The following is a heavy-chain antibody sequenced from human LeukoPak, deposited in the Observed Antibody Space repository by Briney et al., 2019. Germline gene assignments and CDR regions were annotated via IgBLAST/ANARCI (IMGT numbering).Heavy chain of an antibody. CDR2: IYATET. V-gene: IGHV4-61*02. Sequence: SETLSLTCNVSGDSISYGSYYWSWIRQPAGKGLEWIGRIYATETDFNPSLKSRLTMSIDTSKNQFSLKLRSVTAADTGVYYCARHQGWLQWEYWGQGTLVTVSS. D-gene: IGHD5-24*01. CDR3: ARHQGWLQWEY. CDR1: GDSISYGSYY. J-gene: IGHJ4*02.